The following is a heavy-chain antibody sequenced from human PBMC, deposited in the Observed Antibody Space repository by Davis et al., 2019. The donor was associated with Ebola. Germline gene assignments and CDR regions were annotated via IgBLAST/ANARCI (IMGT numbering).Heavy chain of an antibody. J-gene: IGHJ6*03. Sequence: GESLKISCAASGFTFRSYWMHWVRQAPGKGLVWVSRISFDGSTTNYADSVKGRFTISRDNAKNSLFLEMNSLRVEDTAFYYCASGDGRGRSYDMDVWGQGTTVTVSS. V-gene: IGHV3-74*01. CDR2: ISFDGSTT. CDR1: GFTFRSYW. D-gene: IGHD3/OR15-3a*01. CDR3: ASGDGRGRSYDMDV.